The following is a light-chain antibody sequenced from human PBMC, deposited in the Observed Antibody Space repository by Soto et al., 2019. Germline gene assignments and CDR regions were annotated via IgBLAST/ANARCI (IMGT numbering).Light chain of an antibody. V-gene: IGKV3-15*01. CDR2: DTS. CDR3: QQYNNWPMYT. CDR1: QTLTGN. Sequence: IVMTQSPATLYASPGERATLSCRASQTLTGNLAWYQQKPGQVPRLLIYDTSSRATGVPARFSGSGSGTDFTLTISSLQSEDFAVYYCQQYNNWPMYTFGQGTKLEIK. J-gene: IGKJ2*01.